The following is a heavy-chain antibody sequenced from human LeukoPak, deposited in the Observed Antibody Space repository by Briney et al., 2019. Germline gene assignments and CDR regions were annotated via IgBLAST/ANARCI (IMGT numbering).Heavy chain of an antibody. D-gene: IGHD1-26*01. CDR3: ASTIVGATTRDY. V-gene: IGHV1-18*01. CDR1: GYTFTSYG. CDR2: ISAYNGNT. Sequence: GASVKVSCKASGYTFTSYGISWVRQAPGQGLEWMGWISAYNGNTNYAQKVQGRVTMTTDTSTSAAYMELRSLRSDDTAVYYCASTIVGATTRDYWGQGTLVTVSS. J-gene: IGHJ4*02.